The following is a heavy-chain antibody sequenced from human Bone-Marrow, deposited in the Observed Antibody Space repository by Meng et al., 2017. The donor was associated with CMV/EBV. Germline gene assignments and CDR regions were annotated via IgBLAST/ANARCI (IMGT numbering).Heavy chain of an antibody. J-gene: IGHJ4*02. D-gene: IGHD6-19*01. CDR2: ISGSGGST. CDR3: AKRRSGWDQYFDY. V-gene: IGHV3-23*01. CDR1: GFTFSSYA. Sequence: GGSLRLSCAACGFTFSSYAMSWVRQAPGKGLEWVSAISGSGGSTYYADSVKGRFTLSRDNSKNTLYLQMNSLRAEDTAVYYCAKRRSGWDQYFDYWGQGTLVSVSS.